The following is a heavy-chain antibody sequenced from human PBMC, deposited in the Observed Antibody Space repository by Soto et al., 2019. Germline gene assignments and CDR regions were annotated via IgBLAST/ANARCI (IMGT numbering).Heavy chain of an antibody. CDR1: GSPIRTSTYD. D-gene: IGHD3-10*01. CDR3: ARHDVSGLNWFDP. CDR2: IHYSGST. Sequence: SDPLSPTYIISGSPIRTSTYDRCWTRQPPGKGQEWIGSIHYSGSTYYYPSLKSRVTISVDTSKNQFSLKLSSVTAADTAVYYCARHDVSGLNWFDPWGQGTLVTVSS. V-gene: IGHV4-39*01. J-gene: IGHJ5*02.